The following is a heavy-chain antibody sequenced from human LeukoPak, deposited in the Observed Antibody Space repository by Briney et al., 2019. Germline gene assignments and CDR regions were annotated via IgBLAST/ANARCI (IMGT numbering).Heavy chain of an antibody. CDR1: GFTFNNYA. CDR2: ISDSGGNT. V-gene: IGHV3-23*01. Sequence: GGSLRLSCAASGFTFNNYALSWVRQAPGKGLERVSAISDSGGNTYYADSVKGRFTISRDNSKNTLYLQMNSLRAEDTAVYFCARRSHSSTALDYWGQGTLVTVSS. CDR3: ARRSHSSTALDY. D-gene: IGHD2-21*02. J-gene: IGHJ4*02.